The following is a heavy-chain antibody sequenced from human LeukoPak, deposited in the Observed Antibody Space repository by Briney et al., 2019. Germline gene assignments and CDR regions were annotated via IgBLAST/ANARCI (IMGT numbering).Heavy chain of an antibody. Sequence: GGSLRLSCAASGFTFSSYSMNWVRQAPGKGLEWVSSISSSSSYIYYADSVKGRFTISRDNAKNSLYLQMNSLRAEDTAVYYCARGGNSGPYFDYWGQGTLVTASS. D-gene: IGHD4-23*01. V-gene: IGHV3-21*01. CDR3: ARGGNSGPYFDY. CDR1: GFTFSSYS. CDR2: ISSSSSYI. J-gene: IGHJ4*02.